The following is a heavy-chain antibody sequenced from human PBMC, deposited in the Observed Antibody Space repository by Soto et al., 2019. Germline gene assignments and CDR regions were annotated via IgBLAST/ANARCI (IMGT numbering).Heavy chain of an antibody. CDR1: GGSISSGDDF. D-gene: IGHD1-20*01. V-gene: IGHV4-30-4*01. CDR3: ARDRAKWKDYYYYGMDV. CDR2: IYYSGST. J-gene: IGHJ6*02. Sequence: QVQLQESGPGLVKPSQTLSLTCTVSGGSISSGDDFWTWIRQPPGKGLEWIGYIYYSGSTYYNLYLKSRLTMSVDTSKNQFSLKLSSVTAADTAVYYCARDRAKWKDYYYYGMDVWGQGTTVTVSS.